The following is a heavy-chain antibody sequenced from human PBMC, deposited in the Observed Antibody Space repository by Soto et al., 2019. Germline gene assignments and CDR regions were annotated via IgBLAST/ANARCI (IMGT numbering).Heavy chain of an antibody. CDR2: MYNTGST. CDR1: GGSISGYY. Sequence: SETLSLTCTVSGGSISGYYWSWIRQPPGKGLEWIGYMYNTGSTVYNPSIKSQDTISVDTSKSQYSLKLNSITDADTAVYYCARDLWGYCGTDCYPLDVWGQGTTVT. D-gene: IGHD2-21*02. CDR3: ARDLWGYCGTDCYPLDV. V-gene: IGHV4-59*01. J-gene: IGHJ6*02.